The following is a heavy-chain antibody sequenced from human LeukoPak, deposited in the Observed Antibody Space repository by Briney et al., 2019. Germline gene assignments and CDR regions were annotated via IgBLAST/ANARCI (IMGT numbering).Heavy chain of an antibody. CDR3: ARPHSSGWYRAFDI. J-gene: IGHJ3*02. V-gene: IGHV4-39*01. CDR2: IYYSGNT. Sequence: PSETLSLTCTVSGGSIRSTTHYWGWIRQPPGKGLEWIGSIYYSGNTYYNPSLQSRVTISVDTSKSQFSLKLSSVTAADTAVYYCARPHSSGWYRAFDIWGQGTMVTASS. CDR1: GGSIRSTTHY. D-gene: IGHD6-19*01.